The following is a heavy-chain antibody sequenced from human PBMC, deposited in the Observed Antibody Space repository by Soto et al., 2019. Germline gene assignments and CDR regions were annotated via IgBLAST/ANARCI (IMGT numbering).Heavy chain of an antibody. J-gene: IGHJ4*02. CDR2: IYHSGST. CDR3: ARVLRSGYDRSVAEYYFDR. V-gene: IGHV4-31*03. Sequence: KASETLSLTCTVSGGSISSVGYYWGWIRQHPGKGMEWIGYIYHSGSTYYNPSLKSRFTISIDTSENQFSLRLSSVTAADTAVYYCARVLRSGYDRSVAEYYFDRWGQGTLVTVSS. D-gene: IGHD5-12*01. CDR1: GGSISSVGYY.